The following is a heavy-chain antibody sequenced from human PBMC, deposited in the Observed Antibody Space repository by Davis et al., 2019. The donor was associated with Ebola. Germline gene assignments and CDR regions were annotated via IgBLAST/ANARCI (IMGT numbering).Heavy chain of an antibody. CDR3: ARADAVAGERDAGYSLDV. V-gene: IGHV3-21*01. D-gene: IGHD6-19*01. CDR1: GFTFSSYS. CDR2: ISSSSSYI. J-gene: IGHJ6*02. Sequence: PGGSLRLSCAASGFTFSSYSMNWVRQAPGKGLEWVSSISSSSSYIYYADSVKGRFTISRDNAKNSLFLQMNSLGVEDTAVYYCARADAVAGERDAGYSLDVWGQGTTVTVSS.